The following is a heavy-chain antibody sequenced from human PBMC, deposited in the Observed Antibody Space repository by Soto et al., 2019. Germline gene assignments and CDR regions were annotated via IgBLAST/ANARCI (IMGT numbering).Heavy chain of an antibody. V-gene: IGHV4-4*02. Sequence: SETLSLTCAVSGGSISSSNWWSWVRQPPGKGLEWIGEIYYSGSTHYNPSLASRVTISVDTSKNQFSLKVTSVTAADTAMYYCARLGGYCSSTSCYGYYGMDVWGQGTTVTVSS. CDR3: ARLGGYCSSTSCYGYYGMDV. D-gene: IGHD2-2*01. CDR1: GGSISSSNW. J-gene: IGHJ6*02. CDR2: IYYSGST.